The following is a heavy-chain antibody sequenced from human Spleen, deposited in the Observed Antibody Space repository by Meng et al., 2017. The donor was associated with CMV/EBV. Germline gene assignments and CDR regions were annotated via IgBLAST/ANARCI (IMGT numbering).Heavy chain of an antibody. Sequence: SVKVSCKASGGTFSSYAISWVRQAPGQGLEWIGGIILIFGSPSYAQKFQGRVTITTDESTSTASMELSSLRSEDTAVYYCAGGNSGTYYRFDYWGQGTTVTVSS. CDR2: IILIFGSP. V-gene: IGHV1-69*05. D-gene: IGHD1-26*01. J-gene: IGHJ4*03. CDR1: GGTFSSYA. CDR3: AGGNSGTYYRFDY.